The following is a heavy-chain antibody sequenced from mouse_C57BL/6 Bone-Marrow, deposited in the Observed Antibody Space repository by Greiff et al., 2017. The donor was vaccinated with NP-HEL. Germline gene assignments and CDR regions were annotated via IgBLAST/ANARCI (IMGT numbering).Heavy chain of an antibody. CDR2: ISSGGDYI. CDR3: TRERIKWDLYYAMDY. J-gene: IGHJ4*01. D-gene: IGHD4-1*02. CDR1: GFTFSSYA. Sequence: EVQRVESGEGLVKPGGSLKLSCAASGFTFSSYAMSWVRQTPEKRLEWVAYISSGGDYIYYADTVKGRFTISRDNARNTLYLQLSSLKSEDTAMYYCTRERIKWDLYYAMDYWGQGTSVTVSS. V-gene: IGHV5-9-1*02.